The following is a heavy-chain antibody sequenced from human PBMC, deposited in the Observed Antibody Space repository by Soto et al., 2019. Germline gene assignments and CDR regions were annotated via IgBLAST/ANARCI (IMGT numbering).Heavy chain of an antibody. Sequence: SEPMSVTSTIAGVSISSGKWWSWVRKHPGEGLEWIGEIFHTGNTDYKPSLKSRVSILVDKSKNQFSLNLSSVTAADTAVYYCARVATTKNYYYFYGMDVWGQGTTVTVSS. J-gene: IGHJ6*02. V-gene: IGHV4-4*02. CDR3: ARVATTKNYYYFYGMDV. CDR1: GVSISSGKW. CDR2: IFHTGNT. D-gene: IGHD5-12*01.